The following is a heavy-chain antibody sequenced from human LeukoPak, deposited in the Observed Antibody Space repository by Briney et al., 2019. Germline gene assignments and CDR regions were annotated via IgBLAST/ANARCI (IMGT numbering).Heavy chain of an antibody. V-gene: IGHV3-23*01. CDR2: ISASGP. D-gene: IGHD3-22*01. Sequence: VQPGGSLRLSCAASGFTFSRLAMTWVRQAPGKGLEWVSTISASGPYYADAVRGRFTISRDNSRNTLSLQMDSLRAEDTAVYYCAKDHESDGYPCLDHWGLGTLVTVSS. J-gene: IGHJ4*02. CDR1: GFTFSRLA. CDR3: AKDHESDGYPCLDH.